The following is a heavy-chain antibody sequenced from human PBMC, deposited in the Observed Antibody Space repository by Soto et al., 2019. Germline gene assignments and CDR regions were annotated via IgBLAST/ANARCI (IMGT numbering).Heavy chain of an antibody. CDR1: GFTFSSYA. D-gene: IGHD5-12*01. Sequence: GGSLRLSCAASGFTFSSYAMSWVRRAPGKGLEWVSAISGSGDSTYYADSVKGRFTISRDNSKNTLYLQMNSLRAEDTAVYYCAKVKTWTYLDYWGRGTLVTVSS. CDR2: ISGSGDST. V-gene: IGHV3-23*01. J-gene: IGHJ4*02. CDR3: AKVKTWTYLDY.